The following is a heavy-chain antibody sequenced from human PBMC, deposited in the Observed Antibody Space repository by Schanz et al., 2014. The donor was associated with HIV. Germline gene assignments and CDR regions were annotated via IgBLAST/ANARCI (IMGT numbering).Heavy chain of an antibody. Sequence: VQVVESGGGVVQPGRSLTLSCATTGFPLRDYGMHWVRQAAGKGLEWVSSISESGGRTYYADSGNGRFTISRDNSKNTLYLQMTTLRIDDTAVYYCAKPEYDSRGNSQSHFDYWGQGPLVTVSS. J-gene: IGHJ4*02. D-gene: IGHD3-22*01. CDR1: GFPLRDYG. CDR2: ISESGGRT. CDR3: AKPEYDSRGNSQSHFDY. V-gene: IGHV3-23*04.